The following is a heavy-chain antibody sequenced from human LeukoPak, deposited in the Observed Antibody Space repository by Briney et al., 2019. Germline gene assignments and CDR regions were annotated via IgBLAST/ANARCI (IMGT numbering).Heavy chain of an antibody. V-gene: IGHV3-11*04. CDR2: ISTSDSTI. J-gene: IGHJ4*02. Sequence: GGSLRLSCAASGFTFSDHYMSWIRQAPGKGLEWVSYISTSDSTINYADSVKGRFTISRDNAKNSLYLLMNSLRAEDTAVYYCAREAYDILTWGYWGQGTLVTVSS. CDR1: GFTFSDHY. D-gene: IGHD3-9*01. CDR3: AREAYDILTWGY.